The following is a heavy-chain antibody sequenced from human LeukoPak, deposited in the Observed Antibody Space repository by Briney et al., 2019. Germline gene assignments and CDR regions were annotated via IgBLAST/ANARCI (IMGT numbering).Heavy chain of an antibody. Sequence: GGSLRLSCAASGFTFSSYAMHWARQAPGKGLEWVAVISYDGSNKYYADSVKGRFTISRDNPKNTLYLQMNSLRAEDTAVYYCARGLAYYYDSSAYFLDYWGQGTLVTVSS. V-gene: IGHV3-30*04. CDR2: ISYDGSNK. J-gene: IGHJ4*02. D-gene: IGHD3-22*01. CDR3: ARGLAYYYDSSAYFLDY. CDR1: GFTFSSYA.